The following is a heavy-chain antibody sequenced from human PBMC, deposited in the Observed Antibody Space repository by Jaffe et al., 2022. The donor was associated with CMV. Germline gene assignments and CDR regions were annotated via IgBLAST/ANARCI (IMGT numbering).Heavy chain of an antibody. CDR3: TRDLRWLQGSYYYYYGMDV. CDR2: IRSKAYGGTT. D-gene: IGHD5-12*01. V-gene: IGHV3-49*05. Sequence: EVQLVESGGGLVKPGRSLRLSCTASGFTFGDYAMSWFRQAPGKGLEWVGFIRSKAYGGTTEYAASVKGRFTISRDDSKSIAYLQMNSLKTEDTAVYYCTRDLRWLQGSYYYYYGMDVWGQGTTVTVSS. J-gene: IGHJ6*02. CDR1: GFTFGDYA.